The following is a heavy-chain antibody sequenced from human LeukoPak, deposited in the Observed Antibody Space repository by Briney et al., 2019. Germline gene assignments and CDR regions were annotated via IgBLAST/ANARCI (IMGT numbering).Heavy chain of an antibody. Sequence: SESLSLSCAASGGSISSSSYYWGCLGPPPGQGLEWIGSLYYSGSTYYNPSLKSRVTFTVDTTNKQYFLKLSPRTAADTAVYYWARVRSCITMFCGAWFDPWGQGTLVTVSS. CDR3: ARVRSCITMFCGAWFDP. D-gene: IGHD3-9*01. CDR1: GGSISSSSYY. CDR2: LYYSGST. J-gene: IGHJ5*02. V-gene: IGHV4-39*07.